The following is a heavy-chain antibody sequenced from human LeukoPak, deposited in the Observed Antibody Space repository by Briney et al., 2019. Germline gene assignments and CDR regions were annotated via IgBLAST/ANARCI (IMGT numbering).Heavy chain of an antibody. CDR1: GYTFTSYD. Sequence: ASVKVSCKASGYTFTSYDINWVRQATGQGLEWMGWMNPNSGNTGYAQKFQGRVTMTRDTSTRTAYMELSSLTSEDSAVYYCARGVYGAYFDFWGQGTLVTVSS. CDR2: MNPNSGNT. CDR3: ARGVYGAYFDF. D-gene: IGHD4-17*01. V-gene: IGHV1-8*01. J-gene: IGHJ4*02.